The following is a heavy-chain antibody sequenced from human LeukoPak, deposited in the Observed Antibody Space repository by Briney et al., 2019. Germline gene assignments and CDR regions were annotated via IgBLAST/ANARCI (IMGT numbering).Heavy chain of an antibody. CDR1: GGSITGYY. CDR2: IYYRGSS. D-gene: IGHD3-16*01. CDR3: ARVFGGGRGGWFDP. V-gene: IGHV4-59*01. J-gene: IGHJ5*02. Sequence: SETLSLTCTVSGGSITGYYWTWIRQPPGKGLEWIGYIYYRGSSNYHPSLKSRVTISIHTSKNQFSLNLSSVTAADTAVYYCARVFGGGRGGWFDPWGQGTLVAVSS.